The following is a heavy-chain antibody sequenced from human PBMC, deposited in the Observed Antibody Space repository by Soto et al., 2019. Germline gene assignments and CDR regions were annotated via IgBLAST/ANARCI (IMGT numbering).Heavy chain of an antibody. CDR3: AKDMYYYDSSFDY. V-gene: IGHV3-23*01. CDR1: GFSLSSYA. D-gene: IGHD3-22*01. J-gene: IGHJ4*02. Sequence: GFLRLSCAASGFSLSSYAMSWVRQAPGKGLEWVSAISGSGGSTYYADSVKGRFTISRDNSKNTLYLQMNSLRAEDTAVYYWAKDMYYYDSSFDYWGQGTLVTVSS. CDR2: ISGSGGST.